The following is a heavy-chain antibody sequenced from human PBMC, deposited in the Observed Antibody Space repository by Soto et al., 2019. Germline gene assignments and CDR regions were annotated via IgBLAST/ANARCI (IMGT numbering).Heavy chain of an antibody. Sequence: PGGPLRLSCAASGFTFSSYGMHWVRQATGKGLEWVAVISYDGSNKYYADSVKGRFTISRDNSKNTLYLQMNSLRAEDTAVYYCAKDQYSIYCSGGSCSFDYWGQGTLVTVSS. CDR1: GFTFSSYG. J-gene: IGHJ4*02. V-gene: IGHV3-30*18. CDR2: ISYDGSNK. CDR3: AKDQYSIYCSGGSCSFDY. D-gene: IGHD2-15*01.